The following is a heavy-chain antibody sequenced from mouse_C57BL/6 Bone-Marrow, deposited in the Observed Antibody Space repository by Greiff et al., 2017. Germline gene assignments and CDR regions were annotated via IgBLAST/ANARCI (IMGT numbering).Heavy chain of an antibody. J-gene: IGHJ2*01. CDR3: ARHWPFDY. Sequence: VKLMESGPELVKPGASVKISCKASGYAFSSSWMNWVKQRPGKGLEWIGRIYPGDGDTNYNGKFKGKATLTADKSSSTAYMQLSNLTSEDSAVYFCARHWPFDYWGQGTTLTVSS. V-gene: IGHV1-82*01. CDR1: GYAFSSSW. CDR2: IYPGDGDT. D-gene: IGHD4-1*01.